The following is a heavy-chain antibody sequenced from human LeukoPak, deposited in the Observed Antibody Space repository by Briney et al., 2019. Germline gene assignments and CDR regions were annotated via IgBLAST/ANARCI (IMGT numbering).Heavy chain of an antibody. Sequence: PSETLSLTCAVYGGSLNDYYWSWIRQPPGKGLEWIGEINHSGSTNYNPSLKSRVTISVDTSKNQFSLRLSSVTAADTAVYYCARDIVAAGPWYFDLWGRGTLVTVSS. CDR1: GGSLNDYY. CDR3: ARDIVAAGPWYFDL. J-gene: IGHJ2*01. CDR2: INHSGST. V-gene: IGHV4-34*01. D-gene: IGHD6-13*01.